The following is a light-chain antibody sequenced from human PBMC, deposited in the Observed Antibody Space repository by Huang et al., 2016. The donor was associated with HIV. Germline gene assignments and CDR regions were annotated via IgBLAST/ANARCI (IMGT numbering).Light chain of an antibody. Sequence: DTVLTQSPGTLSLSPGERATRSCRASRSVTSTHLAWYQQKPGQAPRLLLYATSSRAAGIPDRFSGSGSVTDFTLTISRLEPADFAVYYCQQYGVSPYTFGQGTKLEIK. CDR1: RSVTSTH. CDR2: ATS. CDR3: QQYGVSPYT. V-gene: IGKV3-20*01. J-gene: IGKJ2*01.